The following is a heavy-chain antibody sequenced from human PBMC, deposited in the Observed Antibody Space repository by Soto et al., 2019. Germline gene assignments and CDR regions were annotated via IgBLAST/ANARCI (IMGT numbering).Heavy chain of an antibody. Sequence: GGSLRLSCAASGFTFGSYWMSWVRQAPGKGLEWLATIKMDASEKKYVDSVKGRFTMSRDNAKNSLYLQMDSRRAEDTAVYYCPRDSGYFSAASLTHSLDYCRHAPLVTVSS. CDR3: PRDSGYFSAASLTHSLDY. D-gene: IGHD3-9*01. V-gene: IGHV3-7*01. J-gene: IGHJ4*01. CDR1: GFTFGSYW. CDR2: IKMDASEK.